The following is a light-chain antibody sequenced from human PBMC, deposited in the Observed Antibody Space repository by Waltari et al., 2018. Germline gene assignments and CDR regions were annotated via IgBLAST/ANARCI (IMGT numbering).Light chain of an antibody. CDR3: QNYLRLPVT. J-gene: IGKJ1*01. CDR2: AAS. CDR1: QSISRI. V-gene: IGKV3-20*01. Sequence: SCRSSQSISRILVWYQKKPGHAPRLFIYAASTRGTGIPGRFSGSGSGKDFSLTISRLEPEDFALYCCQNYLRLPVTFGQGTKVEIK.